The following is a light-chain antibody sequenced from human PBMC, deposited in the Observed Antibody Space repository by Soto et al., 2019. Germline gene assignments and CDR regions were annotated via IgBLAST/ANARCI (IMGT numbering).Light chain of an antibody. V-gene: IGKV3-15*01. CDR2: GAS. J-gene: IGKJ2*01. CDR1: QSVSSN. CDR3: QQDHNWPQYT. Sequence: EIVMTKSPATLSVSPGERATLSCRASQSVSSNLAWYQHKPGQAPRLLIYGASTRATGIPARFSGSRSGTEFTLTISSLQSEEFAVYSCQQDHNWPQYTFDQVTKLEIK.